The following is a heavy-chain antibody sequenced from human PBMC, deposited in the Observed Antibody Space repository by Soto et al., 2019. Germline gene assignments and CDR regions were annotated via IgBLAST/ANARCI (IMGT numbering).Heavy chain of an antibody. CDR3: ARTYYDFWSGYYPLNNWFDP. D-gene: IGHD3-3*01. V-gene: IGHV2-70*01. CDR2: IDWDDDK. J-gene: IGHJ5*02. CDR1: GFSLSTSGMC. Sequence: SGPTLVNPTQTLTLTCTFSGFSLSTSGMCVSWIRQPPGKALEWLALIDWDDDKYYSTSLKTRLTISKDTSKNQVVLTMTNMDPVDTATYYCARTYYDFWSGYYPLNNWFDPWGQGTLVTVLL.